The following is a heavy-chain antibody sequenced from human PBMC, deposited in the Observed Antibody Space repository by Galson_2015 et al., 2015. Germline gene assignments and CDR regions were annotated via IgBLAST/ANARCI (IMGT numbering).Heavy chain of an antibody. CDR1: GYTFTSYG. CDR3: AREFLGSYRYKGEDY. V-gene: IGHV1-18*01. Sequence: SVKVSCKASGYTFTSYGISWVRQAPGQGLEWMGWISAYNGNTNYAQKLQGRVTMTTDTSTSTAYMELRSLRSDDTAVYYCAREFLGSYRYKGEDYWGQGTLVTVSS. J-gene: IGHJ4*02. D-gene: IGHD3-16*02. CDR2: ISAYNGNT.